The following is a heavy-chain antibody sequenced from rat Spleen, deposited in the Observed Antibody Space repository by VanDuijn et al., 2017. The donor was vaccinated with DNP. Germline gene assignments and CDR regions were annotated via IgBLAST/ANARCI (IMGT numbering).Heavy chain of an antibody. J-gene: IGHJ2*01. V-gene: IGHV4-2*01. CDR3: GTNWELYN. CDR2: INDDSSTI. CDR1: GFDFNSYT. D-gene: IGHD5-1*01. Sequence: EVKLVESGGGLVQPGRSLKLSCAASGFDFNSYTMSWVRQAPGKGLEWIGEINDDSSTINYVPSLKDRFTISRDNAQNTLYLQMSKLGSEDTAIYYCGTNWELYNWGQGVIVTVSS.